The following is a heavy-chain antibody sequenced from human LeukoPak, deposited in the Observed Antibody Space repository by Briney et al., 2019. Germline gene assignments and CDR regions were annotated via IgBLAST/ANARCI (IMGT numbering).Heavy chain of an antibody. D-gene: IGHD4-17*01. Sequence: GGSLRLSCAASGLTVSSNYMSWVRQAPGKGLEWVPVIYSGGSTYYADSVKGRFTISRDNSKNTLYLQMNSLRAEDTAVYYCARDAYGDYYFDYWGQGTLVTVSS. CDR2: IYSGGST. V-gene: IGHV3-53*01. CDR1: GLTVSSNY. CDR3: ARDAYGDYYFDY. J-gene: IGHJ4*02.